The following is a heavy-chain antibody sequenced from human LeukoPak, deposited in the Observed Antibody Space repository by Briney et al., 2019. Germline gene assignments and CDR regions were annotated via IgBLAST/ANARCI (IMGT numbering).Heavy chain of an antibody. Sequence: SETLSLTCTVSGASISSYYWSWIRQPPGKGLEWIAYIYNPENTNFNRSLRSRVTISIDRSKNLVSLKVSSVTAADTDVYYCARFYGGKVFDYWGQGTLVTVSS. CDR2: IYNPENT. CDR3: ARFYGGKVFDY. D-gene: IGHD4-23*01. V-gene: IGHV4-59*01. J-gene: IGHJ4*02. CDR1: GASISSYY.